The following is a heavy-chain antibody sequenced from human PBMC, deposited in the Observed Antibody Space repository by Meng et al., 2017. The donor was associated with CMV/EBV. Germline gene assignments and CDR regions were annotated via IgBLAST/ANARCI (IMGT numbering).Heavy chain of an antibody. V-gene: IGHV1-69*10. CDR2: IIPILGIA. CDR1: GGTFSSYA. Sequence: SVKVSCKASGGTFSSYAISWVRQAPGQGLEWMGGIIPILGIANYAQKFQGRVTITADKSTSTAYMELSSLRSEDTAVYYCARDLTLPQFFYGMDVWGQGTTVTVSS. J-gene: IGHJ6*02. CDR3: ARDLTLPQFFYGMDV. D-gene: IGHD1-26*01.